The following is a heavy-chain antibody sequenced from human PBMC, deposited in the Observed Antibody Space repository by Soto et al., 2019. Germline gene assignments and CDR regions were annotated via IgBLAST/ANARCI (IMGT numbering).Heavy chain of an antibody. CDR2: ISSSSSYI. CDR3: ARDAASGSYYYYYGMDV. D-gene: IGHD1-26*01. Sequence: GGSLRLSCAASGFTFSSYSMNWVRQAPGKGLEWVSSISSSSSYIYYTDSVKGRFTISRDNAKNSLYLQMNSLRAEDTAVYYCARDAASGSYYYYYGMDVWGQGTTVTVSS. CDR1: GFTFSSYS. J-gene: IGHJ6*02. V-gene: IGHV3-21*01.